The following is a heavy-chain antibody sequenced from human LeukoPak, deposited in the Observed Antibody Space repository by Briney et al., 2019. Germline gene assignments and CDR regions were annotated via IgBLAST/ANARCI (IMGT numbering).Heavy chain of an antibody. V-gene: IGHV4-59*11. D-gene: IGHD3-3*01. J-gene: IGHJ6*03. CDR3: ARVLQIYYHMDV. Sequence: SETLSLTCTVSGVSINSHYWSWIRQPPGKGLEWIGFIYDSESANYKSPLKSRVTMTVDTSKNQFSLKLNSVTAADTAVYYCARVLQIYYHMDVWGKGTTVTVSS. CDR1: GVSINSHY. CDR2: IYDSESA.